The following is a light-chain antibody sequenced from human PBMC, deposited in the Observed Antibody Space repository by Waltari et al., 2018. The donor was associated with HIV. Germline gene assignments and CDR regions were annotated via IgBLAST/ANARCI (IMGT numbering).Light chain of an antibody. Sequence: QSALTQPPSASGSPGQSVTISCTGASSDLGVYNSVSWYQQRPGKAPKVIISVVSKRASRFPNRFSGSTSGNTASLTVSGLQADDEAEYFCSFYGGSNILVFGGGTKLTVL. J-gene: IGLJ2*01. CDR1: SSDLGVYNS. CDR3: SFYGGSNILV. V-gene: IGLV2-8*01. CDR2: VVS.